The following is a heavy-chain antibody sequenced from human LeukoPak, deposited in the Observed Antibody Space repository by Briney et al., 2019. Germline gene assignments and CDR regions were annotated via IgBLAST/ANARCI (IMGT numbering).Heavy chain of an antibody. J-gene: IGHJ4*02. CDR1: GYTFTSYA. Sequence: ASVTVSCKASGYTFTSYAMNWVRQAPGQGLEWMGWINTNTGNPTYAQGFTGRFVFSLDTSVSTAYLQISSLKAEDTAVYYCARETYCSSTSCYYPDYWGQGTLVTVSS. V-gene: IGHV7-4-1*02. D-gene: IGHD2-2*01. CDR2: INTNTGNP. CDR3: ARETYCSSTSCYYPDY.